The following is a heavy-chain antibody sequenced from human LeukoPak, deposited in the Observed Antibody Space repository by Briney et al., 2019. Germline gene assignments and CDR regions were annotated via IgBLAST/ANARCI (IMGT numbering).Heavy chain of an antibody. CDR3: ARAVEQWLVRWFDP. CDR2: IYYSGST. Sequence: SETLSLTCTVSGGSISSYYWSWIRQPPGKGLEWIGYIYYSGSTYYNPSLKSRVTISVDTSKNQFSLKLSSVTAADTAVYYCARAVEQWLVRWFDPWGQGTLVTVSS. V-gene: IGHV4-59*12. CDR1: GGSISSYY. J-gene: IGHJ5*02. D-gene: IGHD6-19*01.